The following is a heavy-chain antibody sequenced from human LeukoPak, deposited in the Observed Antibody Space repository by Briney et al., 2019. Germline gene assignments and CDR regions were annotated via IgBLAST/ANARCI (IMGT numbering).Heavy chain of an antibody. V-gene: IGHV3-33*06. CDR2: IWYDGSNK. Sequence: PGGSLRLSCAASGFTFSSYGMHWVRQAPGKGLEWVAVIWYDGSNKYYADSVKGRFTISRDNSKNTLYLQMNSLRVEDTAVYYCAKLIKLSGSSHVDYWGQGTLVTVSS. D-gene: IGHD1-26*01. CDR1: GFTFSSYG. J-gene: IGHJ4*02. CDR3: AKLIKLSGSSHVDY.